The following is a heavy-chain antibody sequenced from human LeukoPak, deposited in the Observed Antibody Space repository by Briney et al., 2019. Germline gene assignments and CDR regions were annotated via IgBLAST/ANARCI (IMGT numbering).Heavy chain of an antibody. CDR3: AKDPFSYSWSFLITAYFQH. J-gene: IGHJ1*01. Sequence: GGSLRLSCAASGFTFSSYGMHWVRQAPGKGLEWVAVISYDGSNKYYANSVKGRFTISRDNSKNTLYLQMNSLRAEDTAVYYCAKDPFSYSWSFLITAYFQHWGQGTLVTVSS. V-gene: IGHV3-30*18. D-gene: IGHD5-18*01. CDR2: ISYDGSNK. CDR1: GFTFSSYG.